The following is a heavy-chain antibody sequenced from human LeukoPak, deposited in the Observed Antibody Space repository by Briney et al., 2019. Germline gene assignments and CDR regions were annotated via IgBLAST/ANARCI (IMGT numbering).Heavy chain of an antibody. V-gene: IGHV3-23*01. CDR2: ISGRGDT. CDR3: AREGFSTVTSDS. Sequence: GGSLRLSCAASGFTFNTYAMTWVRRAPGKGLEWVSAISGRGDTHYADSVKGRFTISRDNAKNSLYLQMNSLRDEDTAMYYCAREGFSTVTSDSWGQGTLVTVSS. D-gene: IGHD4-17*01. J-gene: IGHJ4*02. CDR1: GFTFNTYA.